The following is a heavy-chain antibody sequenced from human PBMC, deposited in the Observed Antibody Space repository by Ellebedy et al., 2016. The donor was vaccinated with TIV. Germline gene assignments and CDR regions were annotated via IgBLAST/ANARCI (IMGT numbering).Heavy chain of an antibody. D-gene: IGHD6-6*01. Sequence: GESLKISCAASGFTFSSYWMSWVRQAPGKGLEWLANINQDGSGKYYVDSVKDRFTISRDNAKNSLYLQMNRLRAEDTAVYFCARDWPDSSSPFWGQGTLVTVSS. CDR1: GFTFSSYW. J-gene: IGHJ4*02. CDR3: ARDWPDSSSPF. V-gene: IGHV3-7*03. CDR2: INQDGSGK.